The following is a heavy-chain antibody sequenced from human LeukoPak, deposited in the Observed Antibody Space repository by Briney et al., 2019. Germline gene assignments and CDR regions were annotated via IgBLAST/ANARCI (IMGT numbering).Heavy chain of an antibody. J-gene: IGHJ6*02. D-gene: IGHD2-2*01. V-gene: IGHV1-69*01. CDR2: IIPIFGTA. CDR3: ARQDIVVVPAAGDYYYYGMDV. CDR1: GGTFSSYA. Sequence: SVKVSCKASGGTFSSYAISWVRQAPGQGLEWMGGIIPIFGTANYAQKFQGRVTITADESTSTAYMELSSLRTEDTAVYYCARQDIVVVPAAGDYYYYGMDVWGQGTTVTVSS.